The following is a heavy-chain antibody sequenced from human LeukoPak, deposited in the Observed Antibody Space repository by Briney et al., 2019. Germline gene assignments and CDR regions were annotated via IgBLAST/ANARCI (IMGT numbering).Heavy chain of an antibody. V-gene: IGHV1-18*01. Sequence: ASVKVSCKASGYTFTSYGISWVRQAPGQGLEWMGWISAYNGTTNYAQKLQGRVTMTTDTSTSTAYMELRSLRSDDTAVYYCARVMVRGVNLLMYYYYMDVWGKGTTVTISS. CDR1: GYTFTSYG. CDR2: ISAYNGTT. CDR3: ARVMVRGVNLLMYYYYMDV. D-gene: IGHD3-10*01. J-gene: IGHJ6*03.